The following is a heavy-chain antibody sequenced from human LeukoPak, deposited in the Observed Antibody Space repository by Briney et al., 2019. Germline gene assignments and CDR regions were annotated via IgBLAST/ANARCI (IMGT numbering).Heavy chain of an antibody. CDR2: IIPIFGTA. CDR1: GGTFSSYA. J-gene: IGHJ6*03. V-gene: IGHV1-69*05. Sequence: AASVKLSCKASGGTFSSYAISWVRQAPGQGLEWMGGIIPIFGTANYAQKFQGRLTIPTDESTSTAYMALSSLRSEDTAVYYCASGGVVVAATPYYYYYMDVRGKGTTVTVSS. CDR3: ASGGVVVAATPYYYYYMDV. D-gene: IGHD2-15*01.